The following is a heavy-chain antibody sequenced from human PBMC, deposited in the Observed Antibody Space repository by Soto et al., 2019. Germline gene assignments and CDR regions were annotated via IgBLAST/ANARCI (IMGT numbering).Heavy chain of an antibody. CDR1: GGSFGSSAYY. Sequence: LSLTCGVSGGSFGSSAYYWGWIRQAPGKGLEWIGSINYSGSTYYNPSLKSRVTISVDTSRNQFSLKLSSVTAADTALYYCSRRAPEGFDPWGQGTLVTVSS. V-gene: IGHV4-39*01. CDR2: INYSGST. CDR3: SRRAPEGFDP. J-gene: IGHJ5*02.